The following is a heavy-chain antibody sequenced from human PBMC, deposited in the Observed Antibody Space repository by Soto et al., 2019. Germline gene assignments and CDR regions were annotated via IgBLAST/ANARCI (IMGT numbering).Heavy chain of an antibody. Sequence: PSETLSLTCAVYGGSFSGYYWSWIRQPPGKGLEWIGEINHSGSTNYNPSLKSRVTISVDTSKNQFSLKLSSLTAADTAVYYCARGRRNSSGWLRGSNTPPPRYYFDYWGQGTLVTVSS. CDR2: INHSGST. CDR1: GGSFSGYY. D-gene: IGHD6-19*01. V-gene: IGHV4-34*01. CDR3: ARGRRNSSGWLRGSNTPPPRYYFDY. J-gene: IGHJ4*02.